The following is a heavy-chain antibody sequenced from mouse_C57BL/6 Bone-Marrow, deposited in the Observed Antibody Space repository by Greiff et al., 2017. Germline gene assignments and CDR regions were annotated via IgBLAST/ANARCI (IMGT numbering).Heavy chain of an antibody. D-gene: IGHD3-3*01. J-gene: IGHJ2*01. CDR1: GFNITDDY. CDR3: ERGWY. CDR2: IDPSDSYT. V-gene: IGHV1-69*01. Sequence: VQLQQSGAELVRPGASVKLSCTASGFNITDDYMHWVHQRPGKGLEWIGEIDPSDSYTNYNQKFKGKSTLTVDKSSNTAYMQLSSLTSEDSAVYYCERGWYWGQGTTLTVSS.